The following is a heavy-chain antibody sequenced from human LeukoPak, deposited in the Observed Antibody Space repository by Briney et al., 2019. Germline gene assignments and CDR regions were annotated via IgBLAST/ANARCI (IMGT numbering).Heavy chain of an antibody. CDR3: ARGRGFDP. CDR1: GGSISSYY. CDR2: INHSGST. Sequence: SETLSLTCAVSGGSISSYYWSWIRQPPGKGLEWIGEINHSGSTNYNPSLKSRVTISVDTSKNQFSLKLSSVTAADTAVYYCARGRGFDPWGQGTLVTVSS. J-gene: IGHJ5*02. V-gene: IGHV4-34*01.